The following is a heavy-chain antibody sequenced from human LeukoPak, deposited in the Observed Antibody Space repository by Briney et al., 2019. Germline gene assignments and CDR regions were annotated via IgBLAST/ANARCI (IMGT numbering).Heavy chain of an antibody. D-gene: IGHD3-10*01. CDR2: IDPSDFYT. J-gene: IGHJ4*02. CDR1: GYSFTSYW. CDR3: ARHPHRITMVRGVISPALVDY. V-gene: IGHV5-10-1*01. Sequence: GESLKISCKGPGYSFTSYWISWVRQVPGKGLEWMGRIDPSDFYTNYSPSFQGHVTISADKSISTAYLQWSSLKASDTAMYYCARHPHRITMVRGVISPALVDYWGQGTLVTVSS.